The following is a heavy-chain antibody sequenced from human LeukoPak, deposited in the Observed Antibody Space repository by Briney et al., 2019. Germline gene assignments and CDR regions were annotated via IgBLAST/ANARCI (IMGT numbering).Heavy chain of an antibody. D-gene: IGHD2-2*01. CDR3: ARRGYCSSTSCYEYWFDP. Sequence: SETLSLTCTVPGGSISSSSYYRGWIRQPPRKGLEWIGIIYYSGSTYYNPSLKSRLTISVDTSKNQFSLKLSSVTATDTAVYYCARRGYCSSTSCYEYWFDPWGQGTLVTVSS. J-gene: IGHJ5*02. V-gene: IGHV4-39*01. CDR1: GGSISSSSYY. CDR2: IYYSGST.